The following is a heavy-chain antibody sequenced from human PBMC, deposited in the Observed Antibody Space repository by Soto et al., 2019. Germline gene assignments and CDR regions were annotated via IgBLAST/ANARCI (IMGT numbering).Heavy chain of an antibody. CDR2: INHSGST. CDR3: AGLRYDFWSGPAP. CDR1: GGSFSGYY. J-gene: IGHJ5*02. V-gene: IGHV4-34*01. D-gene: IGHD3-3*01. Sequence: SETLSLTCAVYGGSFSGYYWSWIRQPPGRGLEWIGEINHSGSTNYNPSLKGRVTISVDTSKNQFSLKLSSVTAADTAVYYCAGLRYDFWSGPAPWGQGTLVTVSS.